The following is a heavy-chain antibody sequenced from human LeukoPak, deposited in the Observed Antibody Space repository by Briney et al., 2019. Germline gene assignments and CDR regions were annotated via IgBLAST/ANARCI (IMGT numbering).Heavy chain of an antibody. J-gene: IGHJ4*02. CDR1: GDSIRSGGYY. CDR2: IYSGGNT. V-gene: IGHV4-31*03. CDR3: SRGAVAGLFDY. Sequence: SQTLSLTCTVSGDSIRSGGYYWSWIRQAPGKGLEWLGYIYSGGNTYYNPSLKSRGGISLDKSKSQFSLRLSSVTAADTAMYFCSRGAVAGLFDYWGQGILVTVSS. D-gene: IGHD6-19*01.